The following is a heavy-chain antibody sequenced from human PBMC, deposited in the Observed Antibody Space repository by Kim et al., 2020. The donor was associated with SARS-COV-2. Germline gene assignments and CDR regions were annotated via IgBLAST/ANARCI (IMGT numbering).Heavy chain of an antibody. Sequence: GGSLRLSCAASGFTFSDHYMDWVRQAPGKGLEWVGRTRNKANSYTTEYAASVKGRFTISRDDSKNSLYLQMNSLKTEDTAVYYCARGVSGWYYFDYWGQGTLVTVSS. V-gene: IGHV3-72*01. CDR2: TRNKANSYTT. CDR3: ARGVSGWYYFDY. D-gene: IGHD6-19*01. J-gene: IGHJ4*02. CDR1: GFTFSDHY.